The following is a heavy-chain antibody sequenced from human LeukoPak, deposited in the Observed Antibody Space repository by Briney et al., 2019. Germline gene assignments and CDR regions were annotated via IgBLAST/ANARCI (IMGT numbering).Heavy chain of an antibody. J-gene: IGHJ3*02. CDR3: ARVAVYGAFDI. CDR2: INHSGST. D-gene: IGHD2-8*01. Sequence: SESLSLTCAVYVGSFSGYYWSWIRQPPGKGLEWIGEINHSGSTNYNPSLKSRVTISVDTSKNQFSLKLSSVTAADTAVYYCARVAVYGAFDIWGQGTMVTVSS. CDR1: VGSFSGYY. V-gene: IGHV4-34*01.